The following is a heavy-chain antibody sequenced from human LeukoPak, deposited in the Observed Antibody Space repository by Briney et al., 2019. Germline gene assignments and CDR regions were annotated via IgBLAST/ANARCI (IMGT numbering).Heavy chain of an antibody. J-gene: IGHJ3*02. CDR2: IYYSGST. V-gene: IGHV4-39*07. CDR3: ARGVIAAAGTWAFDI. CDR1: GGSISSSSYY. Sequence: SETLSLTCTVSGGSISSSSYYWGWIRQPPGKGLEWIGSIYYSGSTYYNPSLKSRVTISVDTSKNQFSLKLSSVTAADTAVYYCARGVIAAAGTWAFDIWGQGTMVTVSS. D-gene: IGHD6-13*01.